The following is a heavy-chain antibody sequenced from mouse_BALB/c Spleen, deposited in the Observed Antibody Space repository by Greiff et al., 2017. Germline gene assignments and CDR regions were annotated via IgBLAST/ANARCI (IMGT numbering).Heavy chain of an antibody. J-gene: IGHJ1*01. D-gene: IGHD2-4*01. Sequence: EVQLVESGGGLVQPGGSLRLSCAPSGFTFTDYYMSWVRQPPGKALEWLGFIRNKANGYTTEYSASVKGRFTISRDNSQSILYLQMNTLRAEDSATYYCARASTMITTGYFDVWGAGTTVTVSS. CDR1: GFTFTDYY. V-gene: IGHV7-3*02. CDR2: IRNKANGYTT. CDR3: ARASTMITTGYFDV.